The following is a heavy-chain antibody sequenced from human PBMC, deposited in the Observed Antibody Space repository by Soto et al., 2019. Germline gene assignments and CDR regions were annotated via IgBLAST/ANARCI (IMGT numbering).Heavy chain of an antibody. CDR1: GFTFSSYG. Sequence: ESVGGVVQPGRSLRLSCAASGFTFSSYGMHWVRQAPGKGLEWVAVIWYDGSNKYYADSVKGRFTISRDNSKNTLYLQMNSLRAEDTAVYYCAREGGVCSSTSCYGGFDYWGQGTLVTVSS. CDR2: IWYDGSNK. V-gene: IGHV3-33*01. CDR3: AREGGVCSSTSCYGGFDY. J-gene: IGHJ4*02. D-gene: IGHD2-2*01.